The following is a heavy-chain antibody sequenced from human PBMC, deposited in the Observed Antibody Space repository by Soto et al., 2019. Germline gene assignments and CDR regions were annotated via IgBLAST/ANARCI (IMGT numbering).Heavy chain of an antibody. CDR3: ARDLWGYCGTDCYPLDV. CDR2: MYNTGST. Sequence: PSETLSLTCTVSGGSISSGGYYWSWIRQPPGKGLEWIGYMYNTGSTVYNPSPKSRVTISVDTSKNQFSLKLNAVTAADTAVYYCARDLWGYCGTDCYPLDVWGQGTTVTVSS. V-gene: IGHV4-61*08. D-gene: IGHD2-21*02. J-gene: IGHJ6*02. CDR1: GGSISSGGYY.